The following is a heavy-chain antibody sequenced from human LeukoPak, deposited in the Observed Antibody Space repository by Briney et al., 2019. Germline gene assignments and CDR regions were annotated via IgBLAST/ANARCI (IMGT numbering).Heavy chain of an antibody. Sequence: GASVKVSCRASGYTFTGYYMHWVRQAPGQGLERMGWINPNSGGTNYAQKFQGRVTMTRDTSISTAYMELSRLRSDDTAVYYCARGLAAAGGRWGQGTLVTVSS. CDR2: INPNSGGT. J-gene: IGHJ4*02. CDR3: ARGLAAAGGR. CDR1: GYTFTGYY. V-gene: IGHV1-2*02. D-gene: IGHD6-13*01.